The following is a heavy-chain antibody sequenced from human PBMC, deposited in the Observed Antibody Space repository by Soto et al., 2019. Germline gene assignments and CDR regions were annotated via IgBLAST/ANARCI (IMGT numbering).Heavy chain of an antibody. J-gene: IGHJ4*02. V-gene: IGHV3-23*01. CDR2: ISGSGGST. Sequence: EVQLLESGGGLVQPGGSLRLSCAASGFTFSSYAVNWVRQAPGKGLEWVSVISGSGGSTYYADSVKGRFTISRDNSKNTLYLQMNSLRAEDTAVYYCAKRGAGHYFDYWGQGTLVTVSS. D-gene: IGHD6-19*01. CDR3: AKRGAGHYFDY. CDR1: GFTFSSYA.